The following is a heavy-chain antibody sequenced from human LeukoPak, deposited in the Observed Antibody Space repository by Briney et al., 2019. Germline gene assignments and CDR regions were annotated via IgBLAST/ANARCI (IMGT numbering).Heavy chain of an antibody. J-gene: IGHJ3*01. Sequence: PGGSLRLSCAASGFTFSNYWMSWVRQAPGKGLKWVANIKEDGSEKYYADSVKGRFTISRDNAKNSLNLQMNSLRAEDTAVYYLAREGLWVGLDSGKTRQAYWERWGQGTMVTVSS. V-gene: IGHV3-7*04. CDR1: GFTFSNYW. CDR2: IKEDGSEK. CDR3: AREGLWVGLDSGKTRQAYWER. D-gene: IGHD2-21*01.